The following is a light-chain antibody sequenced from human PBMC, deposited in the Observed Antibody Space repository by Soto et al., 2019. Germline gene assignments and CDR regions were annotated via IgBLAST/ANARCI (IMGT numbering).Light chain of an antibody. CDR2: AAS. V-gene: IGKV1-27*01. CDR3: QKCDTAPFT. J-gene: IGKJ3*01. CDR1: QDISNF. Sequence: DIQMTQSPSSLSASVGDRVTITCRASQDISNFLGWYQQKPGKIPVLLIYAASTLQSGVPSRFSGSGSGTDFTLTISSLQPEDVATYYCQKCDTAPFTCGPGTKVDLK.